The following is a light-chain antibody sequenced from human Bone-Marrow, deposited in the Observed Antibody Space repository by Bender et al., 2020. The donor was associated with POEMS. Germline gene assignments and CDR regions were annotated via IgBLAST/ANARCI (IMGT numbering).Light chain of an antibody. CDR1: NIGGKS. Sequence: SYVLTQPPSVSVAPGQTASITCGGNNIGGKSVHWYQQKPGQAPVLVVSDDSDRPSGIPERFSGSNSGNTATLTITRVEAGDEADFYCQVWDSAYVVFGGGTKLTVL. CDR3: QVWDSAYVV. CDR2: DDS. V-gene: IGLV3-21*02. J-gene: IGLJ2*01.